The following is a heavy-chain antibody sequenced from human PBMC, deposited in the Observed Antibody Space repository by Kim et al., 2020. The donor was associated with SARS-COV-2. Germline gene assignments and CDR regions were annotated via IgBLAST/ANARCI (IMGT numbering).Heavy chain of an antibody. J-gene: IGHJ6*01. CDR3: AKELPPGYSSCWSYYYYGMDG. Sequence: GGSLRLSCAASGFPFSSYGMHWVRQAPGKGLEWVAVISYDGSNKNYADSVKGRCTISRDNSKSTLYLQMNSLRAEDTAVYYCAKELPPGYSSCWSYYYYGMDGWGQGATVTVSS. V-gene: IGHV3-30*18. D-gene: IGHD6-19*01. CDR1: GFPFSSYG. CDR2: ISYDGSNK.